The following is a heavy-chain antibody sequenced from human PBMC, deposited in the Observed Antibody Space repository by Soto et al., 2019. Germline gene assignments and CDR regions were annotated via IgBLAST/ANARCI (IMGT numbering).Heavy chain of an antibody. CDR3: ARGVVVPAATVYYYYGMDV. V-gene: IGHV4-30-4*01. D-gene: IGHD2-2*01. J-gene: IGHJ6*02. Sequence: SETLSLTCTVSGGSISSGDYYWSWIRQPPGKGLEWIGYIYYSGSTYYNPSLKSRVTISVDTSKNQFSLKLSSVTAAGTAVYYCARGVVVPAATVYYYYGMDVWGQGTTVTVSS. CDR1: GGSISSGDYY. CDR2: IYYSGST.